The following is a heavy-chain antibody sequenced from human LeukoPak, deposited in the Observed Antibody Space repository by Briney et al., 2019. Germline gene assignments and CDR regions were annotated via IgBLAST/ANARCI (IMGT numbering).Heavy chain of an antibody. Sequence: GGSLRLSCSASGFTFSRYAIHWVRQAPGKGLEYVSAISSNGGSTYYADSVKGRFTISRDNSKNTLYLRMSSLRAEDTAVYYCVKDFYQAGSSLEGAFDYWGQGTLVTVSS. CDR1: GFTFSRYA. CDR2: ISSNGGST. D-gene: IGHD6-13*01. CDR3: VKDFYQAGSSLEGAFDY. J-gene: IGHJ4*02. V-gene: IGHV3-64D*06.